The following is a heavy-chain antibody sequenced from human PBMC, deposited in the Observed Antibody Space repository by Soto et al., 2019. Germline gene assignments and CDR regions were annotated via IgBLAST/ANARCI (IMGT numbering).Heavy chain of an antibody. CDR2: IIPILGIA. V-gene: IGHV1-69*02. J-gene: IGHJ4*02. CDR1: GGTFSSYI. Sequence: QVQLVQSGAEVKKPGSSVKVSCTASGGTFSSYIISWVRQAPGQVLEWMGRIIPILGIANYAQKFQGRFTITADTSTRPAYMELSSLRSEDTAVYYCARFPQTAIVGAAYFDYWGQGTLVTVSS. D-gene: IGHD1-26*01. CDR3: ARFPQTAIVGAAYFDY.